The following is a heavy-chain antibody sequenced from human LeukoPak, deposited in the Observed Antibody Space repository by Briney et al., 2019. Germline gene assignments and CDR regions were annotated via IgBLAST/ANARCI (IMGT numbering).Heavy chain of an antibody. J-gene: IGHJ4*02. CDR2: ISGSGLTT. D-gene: IGHD3-10*01. CDR3: AKDSSYGSGNYYNDH. V-gene: IGHV3-23*01. Sequence: PGGSLRLSCAAPGLTFSSYAMTWVRQAPGKGLDWVSGISGSGLTTNYADSVKGRFTIFRDNSKNTLFLEMSSLRADDTAVYYCAKDSSYGSGNYYNDHWGQGTLVTVSS. CDR1: GLTFSSYA.